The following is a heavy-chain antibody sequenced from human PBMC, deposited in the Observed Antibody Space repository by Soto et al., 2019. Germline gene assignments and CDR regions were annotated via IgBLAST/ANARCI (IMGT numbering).Heavy chain of an antibody. Sequence: QVQLVESGGGVVQPGRSLRLSCAASGFTFSSYGMHWVRQAPGKGLEWVAVIWYDGSNKYYADSVKGRFTISRDNSKNTLYLQMNSLRTEDTAVYYCAREGVGANTLEYWGQGTLVTVSS. V-gene: IGHV3-33*01. D-gene: IGHD1-26*01. J-gene: IGHJ4*02. CDR2: IWYDGSNK. CDR1: GFTFSSYG. CDR3: AREGVGANTLEY.